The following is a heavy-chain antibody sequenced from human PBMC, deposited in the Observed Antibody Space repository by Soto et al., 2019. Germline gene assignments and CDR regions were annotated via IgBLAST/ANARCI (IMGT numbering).Heavy chain of an antibody. V-gene: IGHV3-30-3*01. CDR3: ASEGPVQLARRSYFDY. CDR2: ISYDGSNK. J-gene: IGHJ4*02. D-gene: IGHD1-1*01. CDR1: GFTFSSYA. Sequence: QVQLVESGGGVVQPGRSLRLSCAASGFTFSSYAMHWVRQAPGKGLEWVAVISYDGSNKYYADSVKGRLTITRDNSKNTLYLQMNSLRADDRAVYYCASEGPVQLARRSYFDYWGQGTLVTASS.